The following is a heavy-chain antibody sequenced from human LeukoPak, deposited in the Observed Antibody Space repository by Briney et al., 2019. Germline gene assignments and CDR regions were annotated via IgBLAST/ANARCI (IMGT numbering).Heavy chain of an antibody. D-gene: IGHD4-17*01. V-gene: IGHV4-34*01. CDR3: ARGQGTVTTH. J-gene: IGHJ4*02. Sequence: SETLSLTCAVSGGPFSGYYWTWIRQPPGKGLEWIGEINNSGSANYNPSLKSRVTISLDTSKNQFSLKLSSVTAADTAVYYCARGQGTVTTHWGQGTLVTVSS. CDR2: INNSGSA. CDR1: GGPFSGYY.